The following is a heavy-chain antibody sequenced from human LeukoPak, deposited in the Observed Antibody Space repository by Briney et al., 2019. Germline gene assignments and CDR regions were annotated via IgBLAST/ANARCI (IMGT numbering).Heavy chain of an antibody. CDR3: AREQRCYYYDSISYYLDY. CDR1: GGSISGHS. D-gene: IGHD3-22*01. V-gene: IGHV4-59*11. J-gene: IGHJ4*02. CDR2: IYYSGST. Sequence: PSETLSLTCTVSGGSISGHSWNWIRQPPGKGLEWIGDIYYSGSTRYNPSLESRVTISLDTSKNLFCLSLNSVTAADTAVYYCAREQRCYYYDSISYYLDYGGQETLVTASS.